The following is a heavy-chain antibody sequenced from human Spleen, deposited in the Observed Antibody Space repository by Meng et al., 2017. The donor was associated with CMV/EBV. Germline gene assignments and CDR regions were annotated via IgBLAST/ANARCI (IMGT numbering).Heavy chain of an antibody. D-gene: IGHD1-26*01. V-gene: IGHV4-39*07. CDR2: IYYSGST. J-gene: IGHJ5*02. CDR3: AREGGVGFTYSGSPGWFDP. CDR1: GGSISSSSYY. Sequence: SETLSLTCTVSGGSISSSSYYWGWLRQPPGKGLEWIGSIYYSGSTYYNPSLKSRVTISVDTSKNQFSLKLSSVTAADTAVYYCAREGGVGFTYSGSPGWFDPWGQGTLVTVSS.